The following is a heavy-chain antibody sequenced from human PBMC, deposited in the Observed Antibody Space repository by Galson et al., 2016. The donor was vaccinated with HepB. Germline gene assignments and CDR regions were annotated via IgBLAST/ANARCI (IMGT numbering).Heavy chain of an antibody. Sequence: GTLRLSCAASGFIFSDYYMSWIRQAPGKGLEWVSHINGRNTYTNYAASVKGRFTISRDNSENTVSLQMDNVRDEDTAVYYCARDQGSGGWNKGWFDPWGQGTLVTVSS. CDR1: GFIFSDYY. J-gene: IGHJ5*02. D-gene: IGHD1/OR15-1a*01. CDR2: INGRNTYT. V-gene: IGHV3-11*06. CDR3: ARDQGSGGWNKGWFDP.